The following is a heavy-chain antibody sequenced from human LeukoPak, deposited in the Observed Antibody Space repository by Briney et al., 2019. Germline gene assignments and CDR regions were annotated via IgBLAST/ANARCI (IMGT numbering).Heavy chain of an antibody. CDR3: ARELTYSDY. CDR1: GFTFSSYA. Sequence: GGSLRLSCAASGFTFSSYAMNLVRQAPGKGLEWVSSISRDSNYIYYADSVKGRFTISRDNAKNSLYLQMNSLRAEDTAVYYCARELTYSDYWGQGTLVTVSS. J-gene: IGHJ4*02. CDR2: ISRDSNYI. D-gene: IGHD4-11*01. V-gene: IGHV3-21*01.